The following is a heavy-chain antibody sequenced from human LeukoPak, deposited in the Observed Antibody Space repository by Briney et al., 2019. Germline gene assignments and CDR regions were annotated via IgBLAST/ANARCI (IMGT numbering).Heavy chain of an antibody. CDR3: ARARYCSSTSCYAPYNWFDP. CDR1: GYSISSGYY. V-gene: IGHV4-38-2*01. CDR2: IYHSGST. J-gene: IGHJ5*02. Sequence: SETLSLTCAVSGYSISSGYYWGWIRQHPGKGLEWIGSIYHSGSTYYNPSLKSRVTISVDTSKNQFSLKLSSVTAADTAVYYCARARYCSSTSCYAPYNWFDPWGQGTLVTVSS. D-gene: IGHD2-2*01.